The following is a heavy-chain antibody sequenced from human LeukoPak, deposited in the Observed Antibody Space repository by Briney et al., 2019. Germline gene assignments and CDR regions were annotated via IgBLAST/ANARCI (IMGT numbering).Heavy chain of an antibody. D-gene: IGHD5-18*01. Sequence: GGSLRLSCAASGFTFSNYSMNWVRQAPGKGLEWVSSISTRSTYIYYADSVKGRFTISRDNAKNSLYLQMNSLRAEDTAVYYCARLRAAMVPDAFDIWGQGTMVTVSS. J-gene: IGHJ3*02. CDR2: ISTRSTYI. CDR1: GFTFSNYS. V-gene: IGHV3-21*01. CDR3: ARLRAAMVPDAFDI.